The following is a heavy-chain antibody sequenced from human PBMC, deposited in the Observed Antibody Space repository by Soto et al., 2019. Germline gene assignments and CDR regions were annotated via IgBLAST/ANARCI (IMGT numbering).Heavy chain of an antibody. CDR3: ARSVFP. CDR1: GASVSSASYL. CDR2: IYYSGST. Sequence: SETLSLTCSVSGASVSSASYLWGWIRQPPGKGLEWIGYIYYSGSTYYNPSLKSRVTISVDTPKNQFSLKLSSVTAADTAVYYCARSVFPWGQGTLVTVSS. J-gene: IGHJ5*02. V-gene: IGHV4-61*01.